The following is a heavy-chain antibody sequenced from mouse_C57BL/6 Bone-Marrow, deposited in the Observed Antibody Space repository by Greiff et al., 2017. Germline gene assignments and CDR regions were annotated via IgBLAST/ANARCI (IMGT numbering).Heavy chain of an antibody. CDR1: GFTFTDYY. J-gene: IGHJ2*01. CDR2: IRNKANGYTT. D-gene: IGHD1-1*01. V-gene: IGHV7-3*01. Sequence: DVQLVESGGGLVKPGGSLSLSCAASGFTFTDYYMSWVRQPPGKALEWLGFIRNKANGYTTEYSASVKGRFTISRDNSQSILYLQMNALRAEDSATYYCAIYYGSSDYWGQGTTLTVSS. CDR3: AIYYGSSDY.